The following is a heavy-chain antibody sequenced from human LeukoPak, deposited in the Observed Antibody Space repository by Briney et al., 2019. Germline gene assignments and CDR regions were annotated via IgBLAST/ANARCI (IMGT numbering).Heavy chain of an antibody. Sequence: GGSLRLSCAASGFTFDDYAMHWVRQAPGKGLEWVSGISWNSGSIGYADSVKGRFTISRDNAKNSLYLQMNSLRAEDTALYYCAKDSSPIYYDSSGYHYWGQGTLVTVSS. V-gene: IGHV3-9*01. J-gene: IGHJ4*02. CDR3: AKDSSPIYYDSSGYHY. D-gene: IGHD3-22*01. CDR1: GFTFDDYA. CDR2: ISWNSGSI.